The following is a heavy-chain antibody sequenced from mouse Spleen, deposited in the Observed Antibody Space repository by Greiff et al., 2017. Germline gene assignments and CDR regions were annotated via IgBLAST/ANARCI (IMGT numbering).Heavy chain of an antibody. D-gene: IGHD2-1*01. V-gene: IGHV1-15*01. J-gene: IGHJ3*01. CDR3: TISTMGFAY. Sequence: QVQLKESGAELVRPGASVTLSCKASGYTFTDYEMHWVKQTPVHGLEWIGAIDPETGGTAYNQKFKGKAILTADKSSSTAYMELRSLTSEDSAVYYCTISTMGFAYWGQGTLVTVSA. CDR1: GYTFTDYE. CDR2: IDPETGGT.